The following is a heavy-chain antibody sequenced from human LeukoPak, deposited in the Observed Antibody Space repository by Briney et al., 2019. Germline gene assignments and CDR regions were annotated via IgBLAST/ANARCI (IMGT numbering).Heavy chain of an antibody. Sequence: GGSLRLSCTVSGFTVSSNSMSWVRQAPGKGLEWVSFIYSAGNTHYSDSVKGRFTISRDNSKNTLYLQMNSLRAEDTAVYYCARISYSSGWYLAHYYYYMDVWGKGTTVTISS. D-gene: IGHD6-19*01. V-gene: IGHV3-53*01. CDR2: IYSAGNT. CDR3: ARISYSSGWYLAHYYYYMDV. CDR1: GFTVSSNS. J-gene: IGHJ6*03.